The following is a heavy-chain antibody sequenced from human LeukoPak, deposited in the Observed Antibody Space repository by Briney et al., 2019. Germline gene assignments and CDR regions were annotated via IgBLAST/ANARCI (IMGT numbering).Heavy chain of an antibody. J-gene: IGHJ4*02. CDR1: GGTFISYA. V-gene: IGHV1-69*13. D-gene: IGHD4-17*01. CDR2: IIPIFGTA. Sequence: SVTVSCKASGGTFISYAISWVRQAPGQGLEWMGGIIPIFGTANYSQKFQGRVTITADESTSTAYMELSSLRSEDTAVYYCARRSGYGDYQFDYWGQGTLVTVSS. CDR3: ARRSGYGDYQFDY.